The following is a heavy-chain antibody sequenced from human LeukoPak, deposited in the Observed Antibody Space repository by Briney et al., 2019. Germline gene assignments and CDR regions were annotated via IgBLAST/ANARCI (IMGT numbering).Heavy chain of an antibody. CDR2: INHSGST. V-gene: IGHV4-34*01. CDR3: AIRAVTNEYFQH. D-gene: IGHD4-17*01. Sequence: SETLSLICAVYGGSFSGYYWSWIRQPPGKGLEWIGEINHSGSTNYNPSLKSRVTISVDTSKNQFSLKLSSVTAADTAVYYCAIRAVTNEYFQHWGQGTLVTVSS. CDR1: GGSFSGYY. J-gene: IGHJ1*01.